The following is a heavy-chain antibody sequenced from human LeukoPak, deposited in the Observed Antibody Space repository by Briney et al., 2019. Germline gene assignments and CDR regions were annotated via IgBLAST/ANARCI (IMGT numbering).Heavy chain of an antibody. CDR2: ISGSGGST. CDR3: AKDGCSSTSCYVDY. D-gene: IGHD2-2*01. CDR1: GFTFSTYA. Sequence: GGSLRLSCAASGFTFSTYAMSCVRQAPGKGLEWVSTISGSGGSTYYADSVKGRFTISRDNSKNTLYLQMNSLRAEDTAVYYCAKDGCSSTSCYVDYWGQGTLVTVSS. V-gene: IGHV3-23*01. J-gene: IGHJ4*02.